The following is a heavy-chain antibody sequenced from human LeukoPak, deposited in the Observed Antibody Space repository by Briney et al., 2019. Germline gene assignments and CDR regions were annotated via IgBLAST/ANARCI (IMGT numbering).Heavy chain of an antibody. CDR1: GVTLRGYR. D-gene: IGHD3-10*01. V-gene: IGHV3-74*01. CDR2: INSVVRTT. Sequence: RGTPRLSSATSGVTLRGYRMRSGPEAPRKGRWRVSRINSVVRTTSYADSVQGRFTSSRDNAKNTLFLQMDSLKAEDTAVYYCARVYHYFGSEKYYRTLDYWGQGTLSPSPQ. J-gene: IGHJ4*02. CDR3: ARVYHYFGSEKYYRTLDY.